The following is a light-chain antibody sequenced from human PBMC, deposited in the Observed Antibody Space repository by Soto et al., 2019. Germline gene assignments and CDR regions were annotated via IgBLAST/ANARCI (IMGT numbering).Light chain of an antibody. Sequence: VQLTQSPSSLSASVGDRVTITCRASQGIGNYLAWYQQTPGQVPKLLIYAASTLQSGVPSRFRGSGSGTDFTLTISSLQPEDVATYYCQKYNTAPYTFAQGTRLEI. CDR2: AAS. CDR3: QKYNTAPYT. CDR1: QGIGNY. V-gene: IGKV1-27*01. J-gene: IGKJ2*01.